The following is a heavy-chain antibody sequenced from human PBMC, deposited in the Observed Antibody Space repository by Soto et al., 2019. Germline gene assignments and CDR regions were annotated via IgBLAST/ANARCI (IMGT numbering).Heavy chain of an antibody. CDR1: GGSISGYY. CDR2: ISYSGST. V-gene: IGHV4-59*12. CDR3: ARVPDR. D-gene: IGHD2-2*01. J-gene: IGHJ5*02. Sequence: PSETLSLTCTVSGGSISGYYWSWIRQPPGKGLEYIGYISYSGSTNYNPSLKSRVTISVDRSKNQFSLKLSSVTAADTAVYYCARVPDRWGQGTLVTVSS.